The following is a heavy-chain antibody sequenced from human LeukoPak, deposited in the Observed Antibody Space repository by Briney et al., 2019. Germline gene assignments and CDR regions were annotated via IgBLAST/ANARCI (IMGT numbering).Heavy chain of an antibody. Sequence: PGGSLRLSCAASGFTFSSYAMSWVRQAPGKGLEGVSSISVSGGTTYYADSVKGRFTISRDNSENTLYLQMNSLRGEDTAVYSCAKVSSGDPRRYFDYWGQGTLVTVSS. V-gene: IGHV3-23*01. CDR2: ISVSGGTT. D-gene: IGHD4-17*01. CDR3: AKVSSGDPRRYFDY. J-gene: IGHJ4*02. CDR1: GFTFSSYA.